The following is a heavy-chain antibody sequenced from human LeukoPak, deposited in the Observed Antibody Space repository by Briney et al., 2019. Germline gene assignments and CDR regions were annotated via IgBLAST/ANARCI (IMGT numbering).Heavy chain of an antibody. D-gene: IGHD3-22*01. CDR2: ISGSGGST. CDR1: GFTFSSYA. J-gene: IGHJ4*02. CDR3: AKVHPNYYYDSSGYYSTFVY. V-gene: IGHV3-23*01. Sequence: PGGSLRLSCAASGFTFSSYAMSWVRQAPGKGLEWVSAISGSGGSTYYADSVKGRFTISRDNSKNTLYLQMNSLRAEDTAVYYCAKVHPNYYYDSSGYYSTFVYWGQGTLVTVSS.